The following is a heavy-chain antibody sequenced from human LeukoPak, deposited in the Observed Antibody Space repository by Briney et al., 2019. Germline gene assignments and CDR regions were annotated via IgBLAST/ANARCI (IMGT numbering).Heavy chain of an antibody. V-gene: IGHV4-4*07. CDR2: IHTSGTT. CDR3: ATEQVSGSAWAFDY. Sequence: SETLSLTCAVSDGSISRYLWSWIRQPAGKGLEWLGRIHTSGTTTYSPSFQSRVTMSMDTSKKQISLRLSSVTAADTAVYYCATEQVSGSAWAFDYWGQGSLVTVSS. CDR1: DGSISRYL. D-gene: IGHD6-19*01. J-gene: IGHJ4*02.